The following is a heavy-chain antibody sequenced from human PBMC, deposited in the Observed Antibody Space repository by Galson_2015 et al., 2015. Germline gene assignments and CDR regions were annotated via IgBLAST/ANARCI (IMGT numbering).Heavy chain of an antibody. Sequence: SLRLSCAASGFTFSSYGMHWVRQAPGKGLEWVAVIWYDGSNKYYADSVKGRFTISRDNSKNTLYLQMNSLRAEDTAVYYCARPDSYGLVGGAFDIWGQGTMVTVSS. J-gene: IGHJ3*02. CDR3: ARPDSYGLVGGAFDI. CDR1: GFTFSSYG. V-gene: IGHV3-33*01. D-gene: IGHD5-18*01. CDR2: IWYDGSNK.